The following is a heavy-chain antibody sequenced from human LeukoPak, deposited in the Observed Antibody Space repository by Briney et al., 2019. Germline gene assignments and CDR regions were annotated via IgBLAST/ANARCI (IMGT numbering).Heavy chain of an antibody. V-gene: IGHV1-2*02. D-gene: IGHD6-19*01. CDR2: ISPNSGGT. Sequence: ASVKVSCKAAGYTFIDYYIHWVRQAPGQGLEWMGWISPNSGGTNYAQKFQGRVTLTRDTSISTAYMELSGLKSDDTAVYYCARDPQSYSSSWFSYNYGMDVWGQGTTVTVSS. J-gene: IGHJ6*02. CDR1: GYTFIDYY. CDR3: ARDPQSYSSSWFSYNYGMDV.